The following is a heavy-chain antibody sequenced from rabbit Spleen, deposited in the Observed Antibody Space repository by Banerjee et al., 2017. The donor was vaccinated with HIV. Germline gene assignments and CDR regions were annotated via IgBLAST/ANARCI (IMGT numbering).Heavy chain of an antibody. CDR2: IYPVFGIT. CDR1: GFTISSYN. D-gene: IGHD8-1*01. V-gene: IGHV1S7*01. J-gene: IGHJ4*01. CDR3: ARDGAGGSYFAL. Sequence: QLEETGGGLVQPGGSLTLSCKVSGFTISSYNMGWVRQAPGKGLEWIGDIYPVFGITYYANWVNGRFSISRENAQNTVFLQMTSLTAADTATYFCARDGAGGSYFALWGQGTLVTVS.